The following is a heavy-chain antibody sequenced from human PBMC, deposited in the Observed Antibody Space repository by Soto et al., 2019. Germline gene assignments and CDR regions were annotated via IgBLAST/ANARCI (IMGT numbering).Heavy chain of an antibody. J-gene: IGHJ4*02. CDR2: MNPNSGNT. D-gene: IGHD1-26*01. CDR3: ARGSILAAFGRSDY. Sequence: GASVKVSCKASGYTFTSYDINWVRQATGQGLEWMGWMNPNSGNTGYAQKFQGRVTMTRNTSISTAYVELSSLRSEDTAVYYCARGSILAAFGRSDYWGQGTLVTVSS. V-gene: IGHV1-8*01. CDR1: GYTFTSYD.